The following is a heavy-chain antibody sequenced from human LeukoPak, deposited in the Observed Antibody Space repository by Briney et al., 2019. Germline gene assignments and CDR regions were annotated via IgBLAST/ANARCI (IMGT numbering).Heavy chain of an antibody. Sequence: SETLSLTCTVSGGSISSYYWSWIRQPAGKGLEWIGRIYTSGSTNYNPSLKSRVATLVDMSKNQFSLKLSSVTAADTAVYYCARWGGTLNAFDVWGQGTLVTVSS. J-gene: IGHJ3*01. CDR3: ARWGGTLNAFDV. D-gene: IGHD1-26*01. V-gene: IGHV4-4*07. CDR1: GGSISSYY. CDR2: IYTSGST.